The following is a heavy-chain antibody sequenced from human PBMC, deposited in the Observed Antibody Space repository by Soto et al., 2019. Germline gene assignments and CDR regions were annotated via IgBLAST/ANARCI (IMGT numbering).Heavy chain of an antibody. CDR2: IIPIFGTT. J-gene: IGHJ4*02. CDR3: ARDLGSGYDPGDY. CDR1: GDIFSGYS. V-gene: IGHV1-69*14. D-gene: IGHD5-12*01. Sequence: QVQLVQSGAEVKKPGSSVKVSCKTSGDIFSGYSISWVRQAPGQGLEWMGGIIPIFGTTNYAQRFHGRVTITADKSTITVYMELYSLKSDDTAVYYCARDLGSGYDPGDYWGQGTLVTVSS.